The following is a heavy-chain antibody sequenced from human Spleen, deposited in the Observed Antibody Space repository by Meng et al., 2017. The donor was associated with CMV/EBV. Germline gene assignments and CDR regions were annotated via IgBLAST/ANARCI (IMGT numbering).Heavy chain of an antibody. V-gene: IGHV3-7*01. J-gene: IGHJ4*02. CDR3: AREMKVAGEDH. D-gene: IGHD3-22*01. Sequence: GESLKISCAASGFTFSSYGMHWVRQAPGKGLEWVANIKEDGSEKYYVDSVKGRFTISRDNAKNSVYLQMNGLRAEDTAVYYCAREMKVAGEDHWGQGTLVTVSS. CDR1: GFTFSSYG. CDR2: IKEDGSEK.